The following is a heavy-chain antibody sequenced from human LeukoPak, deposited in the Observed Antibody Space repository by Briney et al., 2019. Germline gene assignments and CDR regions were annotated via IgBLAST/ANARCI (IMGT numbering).Heavy chain of an antibody. Sequence: GRSLRLSCAASGFTFSSYSMNWVRQAPGKGLEWVSSISSSSSYIYYADSLKGRFTISRDNAKNSLYLQMSSLRAEDTAVYYCARDRLEYQLLDAFDIWGQGTMVTVSS. J-gene: IGHJ3*02. V-gene: IGHV3-21*01. CDR3: ARDRLEYQLLDAFDI. CDR2: ISSSSSYI. D-gene: IGHD2-2*01. CDR1: GFTFSSYS.